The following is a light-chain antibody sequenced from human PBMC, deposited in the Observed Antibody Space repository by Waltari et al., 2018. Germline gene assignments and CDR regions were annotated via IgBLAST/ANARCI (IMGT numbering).Light chain of an antibody. CDR2: LTQ. CDR1: LSNIGTHY. J-gene: IGLJ2*01. Sequence: QSVLTQPPSASGTPGQSVTISCSGSLSNIGTHYVYWYQQLPGTAPKLLIYLTQQRPSGLPDRFSASKSGTSASLAISGLRFEDEGDYYCATRDEGPTVVFGGGTKVTVL. CDR3: ATRDEGPTVV. V-gene: IGLV1-47*01.